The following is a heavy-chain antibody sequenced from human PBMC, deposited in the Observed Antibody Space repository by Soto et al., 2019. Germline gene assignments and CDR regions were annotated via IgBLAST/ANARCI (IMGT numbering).Heavy chain of an antibody. CDR2: IWYDGSNK. V-gene: IGHV3-33*01. CDR1: GFTFSSYG. D-gene: IGHD2-15*01. CDR3: ARDPGKRYCSGGSCYSEGAHGMDV. Sequence: QVQLVESGGGVVQPGRSLRLSCAASGFTFSSYGMHWVRQAPGKGLEWVAVIWYDGSNKYYADSVKGRFTISRDNSKNPLYLQMNSLRAEDTAVYYCARDPGKRYCSGGSCYSEGAHGMDVWGQGTTVTVSS. J-gene: IGHJ6*02.